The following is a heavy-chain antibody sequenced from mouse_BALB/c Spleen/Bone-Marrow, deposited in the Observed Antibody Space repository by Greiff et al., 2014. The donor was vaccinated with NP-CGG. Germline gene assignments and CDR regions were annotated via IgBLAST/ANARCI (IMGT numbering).Heavy chain of an antibody. V-gene: IGHV2-9*02. J-gene: IGHJ4*01. Sequence: QVQLQQSGPGLVAPSQSLSITCTVSGFSLPTYSVHWVRQPPGKGLEWLGVIWAGGSTNYNSALMSRLSISKDNSKSQVFLKMNSLQTDDTAMYYCAREHDGYPDYWGQGTSVTVSS. D-gene: IGHD2-3*01. CDR2: IWAGGST. CDR1: GFSLPTYS. CDR3: AREHDGYPDY.